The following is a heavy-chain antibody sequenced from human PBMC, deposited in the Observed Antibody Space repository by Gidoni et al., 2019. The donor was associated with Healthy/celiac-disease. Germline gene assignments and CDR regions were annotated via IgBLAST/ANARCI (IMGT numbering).Heavy chain of an antibody. CDR2: IRSKAYGGTT. D-gene: IGHD3-10*01. Sequence: EVQLVESGGGLVKPGRSLSLSCTASGFTFGDYAMSWFRQAPGKGLEWVGFIRSKAYGGTTEYAASVKGRFTISRDDSKSIAYLQMNSLKTEDTAVYYCNYEVRGVAIRKEYYWFDPWGQGTLVTVSS. J-gene: IGHJ5*02. V-gene: IGHV3-49*05. CDR3: NYEVRGVAIRKEYYWFDP. CDR1: GFTFGDYA.